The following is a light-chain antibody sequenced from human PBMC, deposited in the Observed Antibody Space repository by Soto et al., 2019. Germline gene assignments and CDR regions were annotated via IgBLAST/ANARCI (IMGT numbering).Light chain of an antibody. CDR2: DVI. J-gene: IGLJ2*01. Sequence: QSALTQPASVSGSPGQSITISCTGTSSDVGYYNYVSWYQQHPGKAPKLVIYDVINRPSGVSNRFSGSKSGNTASLTISGLQAEDEADYYCSSYTRSTTMVFGGGTKLTVL. CDR1: SSDVGYYNY. CDR3: SSYTRSTTMV. V-gene: IGLV2-14*03.